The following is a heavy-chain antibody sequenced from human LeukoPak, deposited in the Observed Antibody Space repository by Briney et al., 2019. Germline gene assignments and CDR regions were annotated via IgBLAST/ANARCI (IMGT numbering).Heavy chain of an antibody. CDR3: VRGTGYAVFDI. D-gene: IGHD5-12*01. CDR2: INSDGSST. J-gene: IGHJ3*02. Sequence: GGSLRLSCAVSGFTLSSFWMHWVRHPPGEGLVWVSRINSDGSSTTYADSVKGRFTISRDNAKNTLYLQMNSLRAEDTAVYYCVRGTGYAVFDIWGQGTMVTVSS. V-gene: IGHV3-74*01. CDR1: GFTLSSFW.